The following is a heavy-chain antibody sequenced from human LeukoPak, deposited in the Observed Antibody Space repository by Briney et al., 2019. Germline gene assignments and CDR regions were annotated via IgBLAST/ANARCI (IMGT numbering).Heavy chain of an antibody. Sequence: PGGSLRLSCAASGFTFSSYAMSWVGQAPGKGLEWVSAISGSGGSTYYADSVKGRFTIYRDNSKNTVYLKMNSLRAEDTAVYYCAKGRTPRVVVVAATLDGFDYWGQGTLVTVSS. CDR3: AKGRTPRVVVVAATLDGFDY. CDR1: GFTFSSYA. V-gene: IGHV3-23*01. D-gene: IGHD2-15*01. CDR2: ISGSGGST. J-gene: IGHJ4*02.